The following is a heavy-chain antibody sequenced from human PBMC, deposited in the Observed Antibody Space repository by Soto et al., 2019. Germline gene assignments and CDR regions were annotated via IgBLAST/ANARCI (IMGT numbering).Heavy chain of an antibody. J-gene: IGHJ6*03. Sequence: GGSLRLSCAASGFSFSTSWMHWVRQVPGKGPLWVSRINAAGSDASYADSVRGRFTVSRDNAKNTMYLQMNGLSVDDTAIYYCATDSSLVPHGDLDYMDVWGKGTTVTVSS. CDR1: GFSFSTSW. CDR3: ATDSSLVPHGDLDYMDV. CDR2: INAAGSDA. D-gene: IGHD3-3*02. V-gene: IGHV3-74*01.